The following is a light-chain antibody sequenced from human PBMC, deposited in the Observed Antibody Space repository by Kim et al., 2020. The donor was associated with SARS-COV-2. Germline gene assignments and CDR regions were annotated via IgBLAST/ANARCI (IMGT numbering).Light chain of an antibody. CDR1: HSVNNY. Sequence: SLSRGKSSTLSCRARHSVNNYLSWYQQKPGQAPRLLIYDTSNRATGVPARFSGSGSGRDFTLTINSLEPEDSAVYYCQQRSNWLTFGGGTKVEIK. CDR3: QQRSNWLT. J-gene: IGKJ4*01. V-gene: IGKV3-11*02. CDR2: DTS.